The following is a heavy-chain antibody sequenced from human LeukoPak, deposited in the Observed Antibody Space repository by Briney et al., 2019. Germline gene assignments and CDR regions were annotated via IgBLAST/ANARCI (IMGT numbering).Heavy chain of an antibody. CDR1: GASIRGYY. CDR2: INNSGSA. V-gene: IGHV4-59*01. D-gene: IGHD6-13*01. J-gene: IGHJ4*02. CDR3: TRDRYSLSN. Sequence: SETLSLTCTVSGASIRGYYWSWIRHPPGKGLEWMWYINNSGSANYNPSLKRRVTISVDTSKNQFYLNLNPVTASDPDADYCTRDRYSLSNWSPGTLVTVAS.